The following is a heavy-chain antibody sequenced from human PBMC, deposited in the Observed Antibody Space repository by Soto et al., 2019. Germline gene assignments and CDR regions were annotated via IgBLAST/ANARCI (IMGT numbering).Heavy chain of an antibody. J-gene: IGHJ6*02. Sequence: GGSLRLSCAASGFTFSSYGMHWVRQAPGKGLEWVAVISYDGSNKYYADSVKGRFTISRDNSKNTLYLQMNSLRAEDTAVYYCAKDSYYDFWSGYQNPGPGVWGQGTTVTVSS. CDR3: AKDSYYDFWSGYQNPGPGV. D-gene: IGHD3-3*01. CDR1: GFTFSSYG. CDR2: ISYDGSNK. V-gene: IGHV3-30*18.